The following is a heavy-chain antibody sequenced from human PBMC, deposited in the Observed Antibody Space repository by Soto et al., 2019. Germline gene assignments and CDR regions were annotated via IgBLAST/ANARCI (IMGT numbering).Heavy chain of an antibody. CDR3: ARLKFPAKRWLQPSDY. V-gene: IGHV5-51*01. CDR1: GYSFTSYW. D-gene: IGHD5-12*01. CDR2: IYPGDSDT. J-gene: IGHJ4*02. Sequence: PGESLKISCKGSGYSFTSYWIGWVRQMPGKGLEWMGIIYPGDSDTRYSPSFQGQVTISADKSISTAYLQWSSLKASDTAMYYCARLKFPAKRWLQPSDYWGQGTLVTVSS.